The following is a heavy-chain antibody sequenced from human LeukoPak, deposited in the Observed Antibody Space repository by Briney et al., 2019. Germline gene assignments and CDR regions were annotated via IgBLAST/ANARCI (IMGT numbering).Heavy chain of an antibody. CDR3: ARVQRELMWYYFDY. D-gene: IGHD1-1*01. V-gene: IGHV3-20*04. CDR2: IN. J-gene: IGHJ4*02. Sequence: PGGSLRLSCAASGFTFDYYGMSWVRQAPGKGLEWVSGINADSVKGRYTISRDNAKNSLYLQMNSLRVEDTALYYCARVQRELMWYYFDYWGQGTLVTVSS. CDR1: GFTFDYYG.